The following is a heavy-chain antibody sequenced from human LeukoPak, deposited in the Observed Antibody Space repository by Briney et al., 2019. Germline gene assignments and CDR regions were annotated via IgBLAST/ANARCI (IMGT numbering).Heavy chain of an antibody. CDR1: GGSFSGYY. Sequence: SETLSLTCAVYGGSFSGYYWSWIRQPPGKGLEWIGEINHSGSTNYNPSLKSRVTISVDTSKNQFSLKLSSVTAAETAVYYCARQPNTFEYSSSFTYYYYYYYMDVWGKGTTVTVSS. V-gene: IGHV4-34*01. J-gene: IGHJ6*03. CDR2: INHSGST. CDR3: ARQPNTFEYSSSFTYYYYYYYMDV. D-gene: IGHD6-6*01.